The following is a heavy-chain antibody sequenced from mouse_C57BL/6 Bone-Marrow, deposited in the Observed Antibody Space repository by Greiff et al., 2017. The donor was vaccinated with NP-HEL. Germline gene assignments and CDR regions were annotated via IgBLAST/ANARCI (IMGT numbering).Heavy chain of an antibody. J-gene: IGHJ2*01. CDR2: INPSSGYT. CDR1: GYTFTSYW. CDR3: AKYYFDY. V-gene: IGHV1-7*01. Sequence: VQRVESGAVLAKPGASVKLSCKASGYTFTSYWMHWVKQRPGQGLEWIGYINPSSGYTKYNQKFKDKATLTADKSSSTAYMQRSSLTYEDSAVYYCAKYYFDYWGQGTTLTVAS.